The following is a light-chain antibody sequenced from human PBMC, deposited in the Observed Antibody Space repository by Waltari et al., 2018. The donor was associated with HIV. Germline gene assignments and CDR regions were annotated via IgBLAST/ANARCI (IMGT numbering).Light chain of an antibody. Sequence: QAVVTQEPSLTVSPGGTVTLTCASSTGAATSDHYPYWFQQTPGQAPRTLIYDTRNKHSWTPARFSGSLLGGKAALTLSGAQPEDEAEYYCLLSYGGARVFGGGTKLTVL. CDR3: LLSYGGARV. J-gene: IGLJ2*01. CDR2: DTR. CDR1: TGAATSDHY. V-gene: IGLV7-46*01.